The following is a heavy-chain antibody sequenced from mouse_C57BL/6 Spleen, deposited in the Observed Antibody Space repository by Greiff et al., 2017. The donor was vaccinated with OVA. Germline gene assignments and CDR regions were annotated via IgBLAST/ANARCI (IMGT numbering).Heavy chain of an antibody. Sequence: EVQLQQSGPELVKPGASVKISCKASGYTFTDYYMNWVKQSHGKSLEWIGDINPNNGGTSYNQKFKGKATLTVDKSSSTAYMELRSLPSEDSAASPCARGNGNYVAWFAYWGQGTLVTVSA. J-gene: IGHJ3*01. CDR1: GYTFTDYY. CDR3: ARGNGNYVAWFAY. V-gene: IGHV1-26*01. D-gene: IGHD2-1*01. CDR2: INPNNGGT.